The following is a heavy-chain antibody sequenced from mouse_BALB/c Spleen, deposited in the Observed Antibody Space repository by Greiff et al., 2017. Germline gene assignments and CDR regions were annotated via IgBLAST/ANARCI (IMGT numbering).Heavy chain of an antibody. CDR1: GFTFTAYY. CDR2: IRNKANGYTT. J-gene: IGHJ2*01. Sequence: EVKLMESGGGLVQPGGSLRLSCATSGFTFTAYYMSWVRQPPGKALGWLGFIRNKANGYTTEYSASVKGRCTISRDNSQRILYLQMNILRAEDSATYYCARDGRLRYLDYWGQGTTLTVSS. CDR3: ARDGRLRYLDY. V-gene: IGHV7-3*02. D-gene: IGHD3-2*02.